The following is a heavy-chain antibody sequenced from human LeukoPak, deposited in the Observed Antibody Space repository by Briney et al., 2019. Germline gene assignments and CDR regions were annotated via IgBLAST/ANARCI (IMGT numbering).Heavy chain of an antibody. V-gene: IGHV3-11*01. D-gene: IGHD4-17*01. Sequence: GGSLRLSCAASGFTFSDYYMSWIRQAPGKGLEWVSYISSSGSIMYHADSVKGRFTISRDNAKNSLYLQMNSLRAEDTAVYYCARDSYGDYPNYDAFDIWGQGTMVTVSS. CDR1: GFTFSDYY. J-gene: IGHJ3*02. CDR2: ISSSGSIM. CDR3: ARDSYGDYPNYDAFDI.